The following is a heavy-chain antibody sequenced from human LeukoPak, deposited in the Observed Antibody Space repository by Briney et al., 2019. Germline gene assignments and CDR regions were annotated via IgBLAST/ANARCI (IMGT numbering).Heavy chain of an antibody. CDR3: LRSALPVAGDY. Sequence: GGSLRLSCAASGFTFSNHWMYWVRQGPGKGLVWVSRINGDGSSTDYADSVRGRFTISRDNARNTLSLQMNSLRAEDKAVYYCLRSALPVAGDYWGQGTLVTVSS. J-gene: IGHJ4*02. D-gene: IGHD2-2*01. V-gene: IGHV3-74*01. CDR2: INGDGSST. CDR1: GFTFSNHW.